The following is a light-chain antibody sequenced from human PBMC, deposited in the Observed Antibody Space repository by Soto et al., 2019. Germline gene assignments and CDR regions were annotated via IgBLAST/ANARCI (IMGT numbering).Light chain of an antibody. J-gene: IGKJ1*01. V-gene: IGKV1-5*03. Sequence: DIQMTQSPSTLSGSVGDRVTITCRASQTISSWLAWYQQKPGKAPKLLIYKASSLESGVPSRFSGSGSGTEFTLTISSLQPDDFATYYCQQYDTYWTFGQGTKVDI. CDR2: KAS. CDR1: QTISSW. CDR3: QQYDTYWT.